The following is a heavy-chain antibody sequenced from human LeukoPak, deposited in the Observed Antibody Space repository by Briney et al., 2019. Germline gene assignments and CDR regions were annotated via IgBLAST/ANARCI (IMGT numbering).Heavy chain of an antibody. Sequence: GESLKISCKGSGYSFTSYWIGWVRQMPGKGLXXXXXXYPGDSDTRYSXSFXGQVTISADKSISTAYLQWSSLKASDTAMYYCARAKDQIVGLTPHFDYWGQETLVTVSS. CDR2: XYPGDSDT. CDR1: GYSFTSYW. CDR3: ARAKDQIVGLTPHFDY. J-gene: IGHJ4*02. D-gene: IGHD1-26*01. V-gene: IGHV5-51*01.